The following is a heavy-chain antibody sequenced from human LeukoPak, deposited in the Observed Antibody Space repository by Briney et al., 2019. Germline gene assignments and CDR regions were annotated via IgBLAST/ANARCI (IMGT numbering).Heavy chain of an antibody. CDR2: INPNSGGT. D-gene: IGHD3-22*01. CDR3: ARDEVPRYYYDSSGQYYFDY. CDR1: GYTFTGYY. J-gene: IGHJ4*02. Sequence: ASVKVSCKASGYTFTGYYMHWVRQAPGQGLEWMGWINPNSGGTNYAQKFQGRVTMTRDTSISTAYMELSRLRSDDTAVSYCARDEVPRYYYDSSGQYYFDYWGQGTLVTVSS. V-gene: IGHV1-2*02.